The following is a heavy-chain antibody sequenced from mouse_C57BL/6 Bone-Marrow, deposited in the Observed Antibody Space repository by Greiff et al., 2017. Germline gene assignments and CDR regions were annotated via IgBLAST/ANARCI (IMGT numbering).Heavy chain of an antibody. CDR2: ISYDGSN. D-gene: IGHD2-12*01. J-gene: IGHJ4*01. CDR1: GYSITSGYY. CDR3: AREPPIDMDY. Sequence: EVHLVESGPGLVKPSQSLSLTCSVTGYSITSGYYWNWIRQFPGNKLEWMGYISYDGSNNYNPSLKNRISITRDTSKNQFFLKLNSVTTEDTATYYCAREPPIDMDYWGQGTSVTVSS. V-gene: IGHV3-6*01.